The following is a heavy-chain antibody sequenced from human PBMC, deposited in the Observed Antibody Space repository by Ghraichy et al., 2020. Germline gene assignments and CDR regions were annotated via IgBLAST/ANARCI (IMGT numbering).Heavy chain of an antibody. Sequence: SQTLSLTCTVSGGSISGYNNYWGWVRPPPGKGLEWIWAIYYRGNTYYTPSLQSRVTISVDTSRNQFSLNLTSVTAADTAVYFCAGRPGMSPVTTKDWGQGTLVTVSS. V-gene: IGHV4-39*01. J-gene: IGHJ4*02. CDR3: AGRPGMSPVTTKD. D-gene: IGHD4-17*01. CDR2: IYYRGNT. CDR1: GGSISGYNNY.